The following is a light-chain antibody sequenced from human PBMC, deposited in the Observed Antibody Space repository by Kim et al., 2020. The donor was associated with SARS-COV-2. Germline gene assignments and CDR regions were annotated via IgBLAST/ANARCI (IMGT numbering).Light chain of an antibody. CDR2: STN. Sequence: ALENTVSITCQGNSLRRYYESWYQQKPGQAPRLVIYSTNKRPSGIPDRFSGSSPGNTASLTITGAQAEDEADYYCTSRDSNGNKMVFGGGTQLTVL. CDR1: SLRRYY. CDR3: TSRDSNGNKMV. V-gene: IGLV3-19*01. J-gene: IGLJ2*01.